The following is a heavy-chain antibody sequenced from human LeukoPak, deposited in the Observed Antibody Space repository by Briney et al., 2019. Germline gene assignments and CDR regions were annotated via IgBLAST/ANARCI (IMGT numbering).Heavy chain of an antibody. CDR2: IYPGDSDT. V-gene: IGHV5-51*01. Sequence: GESLKISCKGSGYSFTSYWIGWVRQMPGKGLEWMGIIYPGDSDTRYSPSFQGQVTISADKSTSTAYLQWSSLKASDTAMYYCARNYYDSSGDLYGMDVWGQGTTVTVSS. J-gene: IGHJ6*02. D-gene: IGHD3-22*01. CDR3: ARNYYDSSGDLYGMDV. CDR1: GYSFTSYW.